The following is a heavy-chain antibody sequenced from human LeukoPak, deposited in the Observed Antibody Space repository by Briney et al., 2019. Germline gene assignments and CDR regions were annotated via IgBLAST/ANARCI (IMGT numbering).Heavy chain of an antibody. J-gene: IGHJ4*02. CDR1: GFTFSSYW. D-gene: IGHD6-19*01. CDR3: ARGAGAVAGSFDY. Sequence: GGSLRLSCAASGFTFSSYWMSWVRQAPGKGLEWVANIKQDGSEKYYVDSVKGRFTISRDNAKSSLYLQMDSLRAEDTAVYYCARGAGAVAGSFDYWGQGTLVTVSS. V-gene: IGHV3-7*01. CDR2: IKQDGSEK.